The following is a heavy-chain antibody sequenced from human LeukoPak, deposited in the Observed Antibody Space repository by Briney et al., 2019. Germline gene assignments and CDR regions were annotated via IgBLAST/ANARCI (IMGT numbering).Heavy chain of an antibody. CDR2: ISSGGTTI. CDR1: GFSFSSYE. Sequence: GGSLRLSCAASGFSFSSYEMNWVRQAPGKGLEWVSYISSGGTTIYYADSVKGRFTISRDNAKNTLYLQMNSLRAEDTAVYYCARDQCTSTSCYGYNWFDPWGQGTLVTVSS. D-gene: IGHD2-2*01. V-gene: IGHV3-48*03. CDR3: ARDQCTSTSCYGYNWFDP. J-gene: IGHJ5*02.